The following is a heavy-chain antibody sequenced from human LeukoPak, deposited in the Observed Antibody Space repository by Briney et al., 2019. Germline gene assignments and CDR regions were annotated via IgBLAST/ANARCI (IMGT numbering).Heavy chain of an antibody. J-gene: IGHJ4*02. CDR2: IWYDGSNK. CDR1: GFTFSSYG. D-gene: IGHD3-10*01. CDR3: ARDRGTGFDL. V-gene: IGHV3-33*01. Sequence: TGGSLRLSCAASGFTFSSYGMHWVRQAPGKGLEWVAVIWYDGSNKYYADSVKGRFIISRDNSKNTLFLQMNSLRADDTAVYYCARDRGTGFDLWGQGTLVTVSS.